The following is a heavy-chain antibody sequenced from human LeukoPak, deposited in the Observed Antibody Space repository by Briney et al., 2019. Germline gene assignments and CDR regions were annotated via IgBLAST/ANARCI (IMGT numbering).Heavy chain of an antibody. J-gene: IGHJ4*02. D-gene: IGHD1-1*01. CDR3: AGQSYNWNDRVLDY. CDR1: GYTFTGYY. CDR2: INPNSGGT. Sequence: ASVKVSCKASGYTFTGYYMHWVRQAPGQGLEWMGWINPNSGGTNYAQKFQGRVTMTRDTSISTAYMELGRLRSGDTAVYYCAGQSYNWNDRVLDYWGQGTLVTVSS. V-gene: IGHV1-2*02.